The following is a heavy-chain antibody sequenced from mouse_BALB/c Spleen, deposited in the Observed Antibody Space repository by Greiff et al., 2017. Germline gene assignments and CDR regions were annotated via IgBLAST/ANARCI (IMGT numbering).Heavy chain of an antibody. CDR1: GFTFSSYA. Sequence: EVQLVESGGGLVKPGGSLKLSCAASGFTFSSYAMSWVRQSPEKRLEWVAEISSGGSYTYYPDTVTGRFTISRDNAKNTLYLEMSSLRSEDTAMYYCARDGGPTAMDYWGQGTSVTVSS. CDR3: ARDGGPTAMDY. CDR2: ISSGGSYT. V-gene: IGHV5-9-4*01. J-gene: IGHJ4*01.